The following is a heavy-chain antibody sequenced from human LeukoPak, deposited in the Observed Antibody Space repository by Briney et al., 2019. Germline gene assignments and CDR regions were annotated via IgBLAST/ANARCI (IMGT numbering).Heavy chain of an antibody. Sequence: ASLKVSCKASGYTFTRYYVHWXRQAPGQGLEWMGIINPSGGSTTYAQKFQGRVTVTRDTSTSTVYMELSSLRSEDTAVYYCARSTVQLWIDYWGQGTLVTVSS. D-gene: IGHD1-1*01. CDR3: ARSTVQLWIDY. J-gene: IGHJ4*02. CDR1: GYTFTRYY. CDR2: INPSGGST. V-gene: IGHV1-46*01.